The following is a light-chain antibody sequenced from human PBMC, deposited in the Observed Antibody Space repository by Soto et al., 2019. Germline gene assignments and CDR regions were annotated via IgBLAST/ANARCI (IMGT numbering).Light chain of an antibody. J-gene: IGLJ3*02. CDR3: QSYDSSLSASDWV. V-gene: IGLV1-40*01. Sequence: QPVLTQPPSVSGAPGQSVTISCTGSRSNIGAGYDVHWYQQLPGTAPKLLIYASRDRPSGVPDRFSGSKSATSASLAITGLQAEDEADYYCQSYDSSLSASDWVFGGGTKLTVL. CDR1: RSNIGAGYD. CDR2: ASR.